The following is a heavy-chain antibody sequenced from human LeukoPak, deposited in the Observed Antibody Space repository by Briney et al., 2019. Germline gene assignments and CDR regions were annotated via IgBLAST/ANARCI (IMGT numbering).Heavy chain of an antibody. CDR3: AISGFGNLYWFDP. J-gene: IGHJ5*02. Sequence: PGGSLRLSCAASGFTFSSYSMNWVRQAPGKGLEWVSYISSSSSTIYYADSVKGRFTISRDNAKNSLYLQMNSLRAEDTAVYYCAISGFGNLYWFDPWGQGTLVTVSS. D-gene: IGHD3-10*01. CDR2: ISSSSSTI. V-gene: IGHV3-48*01. CDR1: GFTFSSYS.